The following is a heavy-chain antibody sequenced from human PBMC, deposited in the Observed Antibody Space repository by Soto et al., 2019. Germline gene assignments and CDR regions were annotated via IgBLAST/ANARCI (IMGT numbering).Heavy chain of an antibody. CDR3: ARLPGVRGVFDGFNV. CDR2: IYPGDSDT. CDR1: GYSFTSYW. J-gene: IGHJ3*01. D-gene: IGHD3-10*01. Sequence: PGESLKLSCKGSGYSFTSYWIGWVRQMPGKGLDWMGVIYPGDSDTRYSPSFHGQVTISADKSISTAYLQWSSLKASDTAMYFCARLPGVRGVFDGFNVWGQGTMVTVAS. V-gene: IGHV5-51*01.